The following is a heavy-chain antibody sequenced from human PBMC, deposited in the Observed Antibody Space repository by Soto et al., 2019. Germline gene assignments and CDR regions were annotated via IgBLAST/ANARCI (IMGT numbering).Heavy chain of an antibody. Sequence: GGSLRLSCAASGFTFSDYYMSWIRQAPGKGLEWVSYISSSGSTIYYADSVKGRFTISRDNAKNSLYLQMNSLRAEDTAVYYCARGVFAGAKNLGGVDYWGQGTLVTVSS. CDR3: ARGVFAGAKNLGGVDY. J-gene: IGHJ4*02. D-gene: IGHD1-26*01. V-gene: IGHV3-11*01. CDR1: GFTFSDYY. CDR2: ISSSGSTI.